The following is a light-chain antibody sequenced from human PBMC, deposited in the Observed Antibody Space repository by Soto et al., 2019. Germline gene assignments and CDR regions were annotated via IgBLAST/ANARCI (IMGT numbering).Light chain of an antibody. CDR1: QSVASN. Sequence: EIVMTQSPASLSVSPGDGATLSCRASQSVASNVAWYQQKPGQGPRLLIHGASTRAVGVPARFSGSGSGTDFTLTISRRQSEDFAVYYCPQYHNWPPQYTFGQGTKLQIK. CDR3: PQYHNWPPQYT. CDR2: GAS. V-gene: IGKV3-15*01. J-gene: IGKJ2*01.